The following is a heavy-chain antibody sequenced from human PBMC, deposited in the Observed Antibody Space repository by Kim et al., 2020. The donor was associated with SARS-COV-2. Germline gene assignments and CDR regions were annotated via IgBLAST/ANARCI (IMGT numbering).Heavy chain of an antibody. V-gene: IGHV1-2*02. CDR1: GYNFNDYY. Sequence: ASVKVSCKASGYNFNDYYIHWVRQAPGQGLEWMGWINPNGGETNYAENFHERVSMTRDTSINTAYVELYSLAFDDTAVYYCARDSDPDYWGQGTLVTVSS. CDR2: INPNGGET. J-gene: IGHJ4*02. CDR3: ARDSDPDY.